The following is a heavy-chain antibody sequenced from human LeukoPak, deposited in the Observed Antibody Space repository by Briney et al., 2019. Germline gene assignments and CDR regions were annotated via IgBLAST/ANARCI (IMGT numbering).Heavy chain of an antibody. V-gene: IGHV4-39*01. Sequence: SGTLSLTCTVSGGSINSSGYYWGWIRQPPGEALEWIGSSYHSGYTFYNPSLTSRVTISVDTSKRQFSLKLSSVTAADTAVYYCARSSMFRGVTVDYWGQGTLVTVSS. CDR3: ARSSMFRGVTVDY. CDR1: GGSINSSGYY. J-gene: IGHJ4*02. D-gene: IGHD3-10*01. CDR2: SYHSGYT.